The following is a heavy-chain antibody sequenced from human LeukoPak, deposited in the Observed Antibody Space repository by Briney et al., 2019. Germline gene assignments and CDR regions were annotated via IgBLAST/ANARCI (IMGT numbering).Heavy chain of an antibody. Sequence: SQTLSLTCTVSGGSISSGSYYSSWIRQPAGKGLEWIGRICTSGSTNYNPSLKSRVTISVDTSKNQFSLKLSSVTAADTAVYYCARRAPSPYSSSSFYYYYYMDVWGKGTTVTVSS. CDR1: GGSISSGSYY. CDR2: ICTSGST. D-gene: IGHD6-6*01. CDR3: ARRAPSPYSSSSFYYYYYMDV. V-gene: IGHV4-61*02. J-gene: IGHJ6*03.